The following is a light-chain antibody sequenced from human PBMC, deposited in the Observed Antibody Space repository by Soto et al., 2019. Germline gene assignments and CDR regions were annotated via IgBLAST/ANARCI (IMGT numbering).Light chain of an antibody. J-gene: IGLJ1*01. CDR2: TTN. CDR3: ATWDDSLHGYV. Sequence: QSALAQPPSASGTPGQRVTVSCSGSSSNIGGNTVNWYQQLPGTAPKLLIYTTNQRPSGVPDRFSGSKSGTSASLAISGVQSEDDADYYCATWDDSLHGYVFGTGTKVTVL. CDR1: SSNIGGNT. V-gene: IGLV1-44*01.